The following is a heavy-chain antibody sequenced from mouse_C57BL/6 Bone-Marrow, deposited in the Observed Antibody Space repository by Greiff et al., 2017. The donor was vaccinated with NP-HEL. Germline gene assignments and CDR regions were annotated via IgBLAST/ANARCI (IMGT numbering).Heavy chain of an antibody. CDR3: ARPNYYGSSWGWYFDV. CDR2: ISNGGGST. J-gene: IGHJ1*03. Sequence: EVQLVESGGGLVQPGGSLKLSCAASGFTFSDYYMYWVRQTPEKRLEWVAYISNGGGSTYSPDTVKGRFTISRDNAKNTLYLQMSRLKSEDTAMYYCARPNYYGSSWGWYFDVWGTGTTVTVSS. D-gene: IGHD1-1*01. CDR1: GFTFSDYY. V-gene: IGHV5-12*01.